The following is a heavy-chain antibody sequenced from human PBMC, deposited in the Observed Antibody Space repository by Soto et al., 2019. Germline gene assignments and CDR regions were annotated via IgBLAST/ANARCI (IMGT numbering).Heavy chain of an antibody. CDR3: ARKGKQWLATTAWFDP. J-gene: IGHJ5*02. CDR2: IYYSGST. CDR1: GGSISSGGYY. D-gene: IGHD6-19*01. Sequence: SETLSLTCTVSGGSISSGGYYWSWIRQHPGKGLEWIGYIYYSGSTYYNPSLKSRVTISVDTSKNQFSLKLSSVTAADTAVYYCARKGKQWLATTAWFDPWGQGTLVTVSS. V-gene: IGHV4-31*03.